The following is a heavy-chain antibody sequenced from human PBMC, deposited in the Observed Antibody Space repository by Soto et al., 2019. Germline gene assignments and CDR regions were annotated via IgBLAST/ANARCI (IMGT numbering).Heavy chain of an antibody. CDR2: IIPIFGTA. D-gene: IGHD3-22*01. Sequence: QVQLVQSGAEVKKPGSSVKVSCKASGGTFSSYAISWVRQAPGQGLEWMGGIIPIFGTANYAQKFQGRVTITADESTSTAYMELGSLRSEDTAVYYCARGGFYYDSSGYSSLDYWGQGTLVTVSS. CDR3: ARGGFYYDSSGYSSLDY. J-gene: IGHJ4*02. CDR1: GGTFSSYA. V-gene: IGHV1-69*01.